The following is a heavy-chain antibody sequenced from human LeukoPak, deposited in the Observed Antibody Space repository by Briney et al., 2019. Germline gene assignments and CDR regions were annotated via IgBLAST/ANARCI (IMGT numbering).Heavy chain of an antibody. Sequence: VALVKVSCKASGYTFTSYDINWVRQATGQGLEWMGWINPSIGNTGYAQNFQGRVTITRDTSMSTAYMELSSLRSEDTAVYYCARDWANNGYYPDYWGQGTLVTVSS. V-gene: IGHV1-8*01. CDR3: ARDWANNGYYPDY. J-gene: IGHJ4*02. D-gene: IGHD2-8*01. CDR2: INPSIGNT. CDR1: GYTFTSYD.